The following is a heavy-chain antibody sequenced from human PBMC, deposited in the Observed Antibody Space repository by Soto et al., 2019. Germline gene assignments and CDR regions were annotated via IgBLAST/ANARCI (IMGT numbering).Heavy chain of an antibody. CDR1: GGSIISGSYS. V-gene: IGHV4-30-2*01. D-gene: IGHD1-1*01. Sequence: QLQLQESGSGLVKPTQTLSLTCAVSGGSIISGSYSWNWIRYPPGKGLERIGYIYHSGSTYYNPSLKSRVTISVDKSKNQFSLKLTSVNAADTAVYYCARDQLEGNWFDPWGQGTLVTVSS. J-gene: IGHJ5*02. CDR3: ARDQLEGNWFDP. CDR2: IYHSGST.